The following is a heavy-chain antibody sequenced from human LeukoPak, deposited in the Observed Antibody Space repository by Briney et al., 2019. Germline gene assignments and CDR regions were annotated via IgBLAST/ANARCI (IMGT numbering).Heavy chain of an antibody. D-gene: IGHD3-22*01. J-gene: IGHJ4*02. Sequence: HPGGSLRLSCAASGFTFSSYWMTWVRQAPGKGLEWVANINQDGSEKYYVDSVRGRFTISRDNAKNSLCLQMNSLRAEDTAVYYCARDILYYRVGHYWGQGTLLTVSS. V-gene: IGHV3-7*05. CDR1: GFTFSSYW. CDR3: ARDILYYRVGHY. CDR2: INQDGSEK.